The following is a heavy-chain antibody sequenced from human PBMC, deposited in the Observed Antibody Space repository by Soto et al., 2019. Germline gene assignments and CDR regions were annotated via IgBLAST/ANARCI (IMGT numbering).Heavy chain of an antibody. CDR1: GGSISSGGYS. CDR2: IYHSGST. CDR3: ARENTPKSPHYFYYGMDV. Sequence: SETLSLTCAVSGGSISSGGYSWSWIRQPPGKGLEWIGYIYHSGSTYYNPSLKSRVTISVDRSKNQFSLKLNSVTAADTAVYYCARENTPKSPHYFYYGMDVWGQGTTVTVSS. J-gene: IGHJ6*02. D-gene: IGHD2-15*01. V-gene: IGHV4-30-2*01.